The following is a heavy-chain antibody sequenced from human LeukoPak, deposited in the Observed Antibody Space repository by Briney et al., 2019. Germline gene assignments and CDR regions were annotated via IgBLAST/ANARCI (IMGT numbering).Heavy chain of an antibody. V-gene: IGHV1-46*01. J-gene: IGHJ4*02. CDR1: GYTFTSNY. CDR2: ISPSGGST. Sequence: ASVKVSCKAFGYTFTSNYMHWVRQAPGQGPEWMGVISPSGGSTTYAQKLQGRVTMTTDTSTSTAYMELRSLRSDDTAVYYCARDHGGHYYDSSGYYSEVDYWGQGTLVTVSS. D-gene: IGHD3-22*01. CDR3: ARDHGGHYYDSSGYYSEVDY.